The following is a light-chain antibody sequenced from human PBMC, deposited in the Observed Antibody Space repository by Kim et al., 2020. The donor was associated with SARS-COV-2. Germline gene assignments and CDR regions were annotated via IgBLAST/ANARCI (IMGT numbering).Light chain of an antibody. J-gene: IGKJ2*01. Sequence: SASVGERVTITCRASQSISSYLNWYQQKPGKAPKLLIYAASSLQSGVPSRFSGTGSGTDFTLTISSLQPEDFATYYCQQSYNSPRTFGQGTKLEIK. CDR3: QQSYNSPRT. CDR2: AAS. V-gene: IGKV1-39*01. CDR1: QSISSY.